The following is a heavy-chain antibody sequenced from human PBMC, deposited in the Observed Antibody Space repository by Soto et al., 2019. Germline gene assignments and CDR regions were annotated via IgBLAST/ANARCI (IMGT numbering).Heavy chain of an antibody. CDR2: INAGNGNT. Sequence: QVQLVQSGAEVKKPGASVKVSCKASGYTFTSYAMHWVRQAPGQRLEWMGWINAGNGNTKYSQKFQGRVTITRDTSASTAYMELSSLRSDDTAVYYCARDGCSGGSCYPRHHSWFDPWGQGTLVTVSS. CDR1: GYTFTSYA. CDR3: ARDGCSGGSCYPRHHSWFDP. D-gene: IGHD2-15*01. J-gene: IGHJ5*02. V-gene: IGHV1-3*01.